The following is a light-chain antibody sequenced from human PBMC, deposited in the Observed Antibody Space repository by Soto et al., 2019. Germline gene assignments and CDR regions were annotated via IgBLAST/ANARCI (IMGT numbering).Light chain of an antibody. CDR1: SSDVGGYNY. V-gene: IGLV2-14*01. CDR3: SSYTSSSTLVV. CDR2: DVS. Sequence: QSALTQPASVSGSAGLSITISCTGTSSDVGGYNYVSWYQQQPGKAPKLMIYDVSNRPSGVSNRFSGSKSGNTASLTISGLQAEDEAHYYCSSYTSSSTLVVFGGGTKLTV. J-gene: IGLJ2*01.